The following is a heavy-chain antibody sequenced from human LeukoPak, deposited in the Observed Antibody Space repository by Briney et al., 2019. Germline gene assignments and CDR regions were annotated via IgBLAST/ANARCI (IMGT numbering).Heavy chain of an antibody. CDR2: IKNSGGTT. D-gene: IGHD2-15*01. CDR3: AKVLGNSFDY. J-gene: IGHJ4*02. CDR1: GFTFSSYA. Sequence: GGSLRLSCAASGFTFSSYAMNWVRQAPGKGLEWVSSIKNSGGTTYYADSVKGRFTISRDISKNTLYLQMNSLRAEDTAIYYCAKVLGNSFDYWGQGTLVTVSS. V-gene: IGHV3-23*01.